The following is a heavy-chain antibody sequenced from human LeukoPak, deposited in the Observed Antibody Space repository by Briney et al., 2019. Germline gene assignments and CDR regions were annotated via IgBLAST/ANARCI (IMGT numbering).Heavy chain of an antibody. CDR1: GFTFSDYG. J-gene: IGHJ5*02. CDR3: AKDGTRSWFGEAT. D-gene: IGHD3-10*01. Sequence: GRSLRLSCAASGFTFSDYGMQSVRQAPGKGLEWVALISTDGSDKDYADSVKGRFTLSRDNSKNTLYLQMNSLRVEDTAVYYCAKDGTRSWFGEATWGQGTLVTVSS. CDR2: ISTDGSDK. V-gene: IGHV3-30*18.